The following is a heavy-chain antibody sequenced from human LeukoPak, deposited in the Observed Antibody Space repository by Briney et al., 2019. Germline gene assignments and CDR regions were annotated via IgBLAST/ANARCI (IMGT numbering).Heavy chain of an antibody. J-gene: IGHJ4*02. CDR3: ARDSSGWYKGDY. Sequence: GGSLRLSCAASGCTVSSNYMSWVRPAPGKGLEWVSVIYSGGSTYYADSVKGRFTISRDKSKNTLYLQMNSLRVEDTAVYYCARDSSGWYKGDYWGQGTLVTVSS. CDR2: IYSGGST. V-gene: IGHV3-53*01. D-gene: IGHD6-19*01. CDR1: GCTVSSNY.